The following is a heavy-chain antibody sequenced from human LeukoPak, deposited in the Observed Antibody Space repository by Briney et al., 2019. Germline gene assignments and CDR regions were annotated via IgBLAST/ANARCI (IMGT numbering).Heavy chain of an antibody. D-gene: IGHD5-24*01. V-gene: IGHV3-33*01. CDR1: GFTFSSYD. J-gene: IGHJ4*02. CDR3: ARSRYNLDY. CDR2: IRYDGSNE. Sequence: GGSLRLSCAASGFTFSSYDMQWVRQAPGKGPEWVAIIRYDGSNENYADSVKGRFTISRDNSKKTLYLQMNSLRAEDTAVYYCARSRYNLDYWGQGTLVTVSS.